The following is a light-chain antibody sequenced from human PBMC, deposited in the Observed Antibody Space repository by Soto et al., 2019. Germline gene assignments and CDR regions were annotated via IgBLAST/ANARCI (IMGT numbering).Light chain of an antibody. CDR2: AAS. CDR3: QQYKSYSSWT. Sequence: DIQMTPSPSTLSASVVDRVTITCRASQSISSWLAWYQQKPGKAPKLLIYAASSLQSGVPSRFSGSGSGTDLTLSISSLQTEDLATYYYQQYKSYSSWTCGQGTKVDIK. CDR1: QSISSW. V-gene: IGKV1-5*01. J-gene: IGKJ1*01.